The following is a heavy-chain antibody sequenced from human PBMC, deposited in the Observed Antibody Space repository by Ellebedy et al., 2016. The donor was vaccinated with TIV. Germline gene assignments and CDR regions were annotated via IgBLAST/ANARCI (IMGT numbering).Heavy chain of an antibody. CDR2: IFTSGSF. CDR1: GGSVSRYF. Sequence: SETLSLTXTVPGGSVSRYFWSWIRQPAGKALEWIGRIFTSGSFNYNPSLMSRVTMSVVTSKNQISLRLNSVTTADTAVYYCARVHCSITTCDYYYMDVWGKGTTVTVSS. CDR3: ARVHCSITTCDYYYMDV. J-gene: IGHJ6*03. D-gene: IGHD1-1*01. V-gene: IGHV4-4*07.